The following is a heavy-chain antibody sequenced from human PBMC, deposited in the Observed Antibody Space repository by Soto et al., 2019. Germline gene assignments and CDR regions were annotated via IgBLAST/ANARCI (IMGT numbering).Heavy chain of an antibody. J-gene: IGHJ4*02. V-gene: IGHV3-33*01. Sequence: GGSLRLSCAASGFIFNEYGMHWVRQAPGKGLEWVAVIWYDGSNKYYADSVKGRFTISRDNSKNTLYLQMNSLRAEDTAVYYCARSSSSWSLKYYFDYWGQGTLVTVSS. CDR2: IWYDGSNK. CDR3: ARSSSSWSLKYYFDY. D-gene: IGHD6-13*01. CDR1: GFIFNEYG.